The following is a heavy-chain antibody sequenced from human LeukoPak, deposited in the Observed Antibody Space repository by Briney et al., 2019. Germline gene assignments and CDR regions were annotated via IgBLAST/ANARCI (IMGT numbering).Heavy chain of an antibody. J-gene: IGHJ5*02. D-gene: IGHD3-10*01. Sequence: GASVKVSCKASGYTFTSQDISWVRQATGQGLEWMGWMNVNSGNTGYAQKFQGRVTMTRNTSIGTAYMELSSLRSEDTAVYYCARLAVRGYRYLDNWFDPWGQGTLVTVSS. CDR3: ARLAVRGYRYLDNWFDP. CDR1: GYTFTSQD. CDR2: MNVNSGNT. V-gene: IGHV1-8*01.